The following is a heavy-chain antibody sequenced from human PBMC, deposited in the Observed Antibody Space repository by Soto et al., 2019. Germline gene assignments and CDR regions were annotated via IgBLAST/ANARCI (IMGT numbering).Heavy chain of an antibody. J-gene: IGHJ4*02. CDR1: GGSFSGYY. Sequence: PSETLSLTCAVYGGSFSGYYWSWIRQPPGKGLEWIGEINHSGSTNYNPSLKSRVTISVDTSKNQFSLKLSSVTAADTAVYYCASAPTGSIYYYWGQGTLVTVSS. CDR3: ASAPTGSIYYY. D-gene: IGHD6-13*01. CDR2: INHSGST. V-gene: IGHV4-34*01.